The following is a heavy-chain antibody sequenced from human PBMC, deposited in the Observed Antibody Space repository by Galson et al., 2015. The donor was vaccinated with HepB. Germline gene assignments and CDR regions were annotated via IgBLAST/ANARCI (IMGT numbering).Heavy chain of an antibody. D-gene: IGHD5-24*01. V-gene: IGHV5-51*01. J-gene: IGHJ2*01. Sequence: QSGAEVKKPGESLKISCKGSGYSFTSYWIGWVRQMPGKGLEWMGIIYPGDSDTRYSPSFQGQVTISADKSISTAYLQWSSLKASDTAMYYCARPARGWLQLDWYFDLWGRGTLVTVSS. CDR3: ARPARGWLQLDWYFDL. CDR1: GYSFTSYW. CDR2: IYPGDSDT.